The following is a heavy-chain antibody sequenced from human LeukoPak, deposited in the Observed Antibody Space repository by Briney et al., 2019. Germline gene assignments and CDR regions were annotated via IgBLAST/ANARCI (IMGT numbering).Heavy chain of an antibody. V-gene: IGHV3-23*01. Sequence: GGSLRLSCAASGFTFSSYAMSWVRQAPGKGLEWVSAISGGGGSKYYADSVKGRFTISRDNSKNTLYLQMNSLRAEDTAVYYCAKDRYYASGSSYGNAFDIWGQGTMVTVSS. CDR2: ISGGGGSK. CDR3: AKDRYYASGSSYGNAFDI. D-gene: IGHD3-10*01. CDR1: GFTFSSYA. J-gene: IGHJ3*02.